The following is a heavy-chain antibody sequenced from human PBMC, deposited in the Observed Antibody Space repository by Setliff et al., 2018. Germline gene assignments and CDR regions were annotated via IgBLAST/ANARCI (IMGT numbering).Heavy chain of an antibody. D-gene: IGHD2-8*01. J-gene: IGHJ4*02. Sequence: EASVKVSCKASGYTFTSSGITWVRQAPGQGLEWLGWISPHSGNVYSAPKVQGRVTLTTDTSTNTAYMELRNLQSDDTAVYYCARLVRYCTKTTCQTLSGAEVWGQGTLVTVSS. CDR2: ISPHSGNV. CDR1: GYTFTSSG. V-gene: IGHV1-18*01. CDR3: ARLVRYCTKTTCQTLSGAEV.